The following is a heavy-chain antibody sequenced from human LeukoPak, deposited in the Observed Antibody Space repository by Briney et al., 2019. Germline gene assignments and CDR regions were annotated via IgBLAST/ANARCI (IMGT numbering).Heavy chain of an antibody. D-gene: IGHD2-2*01. CDR3: ARGRYCSSTSCYAYYMDV. J-gene: IGHJ6*03. V-gene: IGHV1-8*01. CDR1: GYTFTSYD. CDR2: MNPNSGNT. Sequence: ASVKVSCKASGYTFTSYDISWVRQATGQGLEWMGWMNPNSGNTGYAQKFQGRVTMTRNTSISTAYMELSSLRSEDTAVYYCARGRYCSSTSCYAYYMDVWGKGTTVTVSS.